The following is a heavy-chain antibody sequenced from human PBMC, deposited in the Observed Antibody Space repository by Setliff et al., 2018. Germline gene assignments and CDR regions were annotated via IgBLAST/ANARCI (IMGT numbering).Heavy chain of an antibody. CDR1: GFTSSNYG. CDR3: ARLPSRYSSGWYYFGY. Sequence: GSLRLSCAASGFTSSNYGMSWVRQAPGKGPEWVANINQDGSEKYYIDSVKGRFTISRDNAKNSLYLQMNSLRAEDTAVYYCARLPSRYSSGWYYFGYWGQGTLVTVSS. CDR2: INQDGSEK. D-gene: IGHD6-19*01. J-gene: IGHJ4*02. V-gene: IGHV3-7*01.